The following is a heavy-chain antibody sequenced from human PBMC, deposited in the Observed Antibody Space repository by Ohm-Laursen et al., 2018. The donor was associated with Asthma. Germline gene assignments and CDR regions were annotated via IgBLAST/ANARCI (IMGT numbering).Heavy chain of an antibody. CDR3: AKVLAPGYSYGSFDFDY. CDR1: GFSFGTFA. CDR2: ISGNGGVI. Sequence: SLRLSCAASGFSFGTFAMSWVRQPPGKGLEFVSDISGNGGVITNADSVKGRFTISRDNSKNTVYLQMNSLRAEDTAVYYCAKVLAPGYSYGSFDFDYWGQGTLVTVSS. D-gene: IGHD5-18*01. J-gene: IGHJ4*02. V-gene: IGHV3-23*01.